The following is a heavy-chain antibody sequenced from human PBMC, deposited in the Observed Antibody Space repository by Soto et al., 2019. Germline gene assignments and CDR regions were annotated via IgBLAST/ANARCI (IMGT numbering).Heavy chain of an antibody. J-gene: IGHJ6*03. D-gene: IGHD4-4*01. CDR2: IWYDGSNK. CDR3: AKDGYSGNSGDYYCSYMYV. Sequence: GGSLRLSCAASGFTFSSYGMNWVRQAPGKGLEWVAVIWYDGSNKYYADSVKGPFTSSVVNSKNTLYLQMNSLRAEDTAVYYCAKDGYSGNSGDYYCSYMYVWGKGTTVTVSS. CDR1: GFTFSSYG. V-gene: IGHV3-33*06.